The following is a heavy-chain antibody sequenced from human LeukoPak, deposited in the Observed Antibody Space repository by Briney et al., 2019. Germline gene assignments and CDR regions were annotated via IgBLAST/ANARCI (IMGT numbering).Heavy chain of an antibody. J-gene: IGHJ4*02. V-gene: IGHV1-69*13. D-gene: IGHD6-19*01. CDR3: ARQGFAEQWLETLDY. CDR1: GGTFSSYA. CDR2: IIPIFGTA. Sequence: ASVKVSCKASGGTFSSYAISWVRQAPGQGLEWMGGIIPIFGTANYAQKFQGRVTITADESTSTAYMELSSLRSEDTAVYYCARQGFAEQWLETLDYWGQGTLVTVSS.